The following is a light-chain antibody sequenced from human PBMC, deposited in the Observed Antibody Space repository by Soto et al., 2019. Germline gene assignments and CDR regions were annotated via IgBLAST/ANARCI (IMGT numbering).Light chain of an antibody. CDR3: QQRSDWPT. V-gene: IGKV3-11*01. J-gene: IGKJ1*01. CDR1: QSVNRY. Sequence: EIVLTQSPATLSLSPGERATLSCRASQSVNRYLAWYQQKPGQSPRLLIYDAFNRAAGIPARFSGSGSGTDFTLTISSLEPEDFAVYYCQQRSDWPTFGLGTKVEIK. CDR2: DAF.